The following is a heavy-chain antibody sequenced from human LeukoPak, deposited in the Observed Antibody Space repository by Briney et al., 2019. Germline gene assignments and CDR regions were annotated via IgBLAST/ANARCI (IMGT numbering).Heavy chain of an antibody. J-gene: IGHJ4*02. Sequence: SETLSLTCAVYGGSFSGYYWSWIRQPPGKVLEWIGEINHSGSTNYNPSLKSRVTISVDTSKNQLSLKLSSVTAADTAVYYCARVGALDFWSGHYASGGEYYFDYWGQGTLVTVSS. CDR1: GGSFSGYY. V-gene: IGHV4-34*01. CDR3: ARVGALDFWSGHYASGGEYYFDY. CDR2: INHSGST. D-gene: IGHD3-3*01.